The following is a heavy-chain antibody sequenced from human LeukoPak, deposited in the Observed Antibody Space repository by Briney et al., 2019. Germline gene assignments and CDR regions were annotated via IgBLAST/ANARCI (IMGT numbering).Heavy chain of an antibody. CDR2: IYPGDSDT. CDR1: GYSFTSYW. CDR3: ARFVYYGSGSSTRYFDY. V-gene: IGHV5-51*01. J-gene: IGHJ4*02. Sequence: GESLKISCKGSGYSFTSYWIAWVRQMPGKGLEWMGVIYPGDSDTRYSPSFQGQVTISADKSISTAYLQWSSLKASDTAMYYCARFVYYGSGSSTRYFDYWGQGTLVTVSS. D-gene: IGHD3-10*01.